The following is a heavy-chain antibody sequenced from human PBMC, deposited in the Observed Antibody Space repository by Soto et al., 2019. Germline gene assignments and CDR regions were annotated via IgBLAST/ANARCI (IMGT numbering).Heavy chain of an antibody. D-gene: IGHD3-10*01. Sequence: SEPLSLTCPVSGGSISSSSYNWGWTRQPPGKGLEWIGSIYYSGSTYYNPSLKSRVTISVDTSNNQTSLKLSSVTAADTAVYYCARSKLTRKYYYGPGSYAWFDPWGQGTLVTVSS. CDR2: IYYSGST. J-gene: IGHJ5*02. CDR3: ARSKLTRKYYYGPGSYAWFDP. CDR1: GGSISSSSYN. V-gene: IGHV4-39*01.